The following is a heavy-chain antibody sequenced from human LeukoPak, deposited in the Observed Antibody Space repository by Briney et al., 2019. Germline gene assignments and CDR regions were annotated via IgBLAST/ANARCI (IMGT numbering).Heavy chain of an antibody. CDR1: GGSFSGYY. CDR2: INHSGST. CDR3: ARGQVHYDFWSGYSHSDY. D-gene: IGHD3-3*01. V-gene: IGHV4-34*01. Sequence: PSETLSLTCAVYGGSFSGYYWSWIRQPPGKGLEWIGEINHSGSTNYNPSLKSRVTISVDTSKNQFSLKLSSVTAADTAVYYCARGQVHYDFWSGYSHSDYWGQGTLVTVSS. J-gene: IGHJ4*02.